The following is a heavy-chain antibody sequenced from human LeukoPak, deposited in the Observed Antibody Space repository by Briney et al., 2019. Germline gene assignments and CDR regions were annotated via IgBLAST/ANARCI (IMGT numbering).Heavy chain of an antibody. CDR3: APTAEAYTSWWKV. Sequence: ASVKVSCKASGYKFTDDCMHWVRQATGQGLEFMGWINPDSGFTNYAQKVKGRVTMTRDTSISTAYLEVRSLTSDDTAVYYCAPTAEAYTSWWKVWGQGTLVTVSS. D-gene: IGHD3-16*01. CDR2: INPDSGFT. J-gene: IGHJ4*02. CDR1: GYKFTDDC. V-gene: IGHV1-2*02.